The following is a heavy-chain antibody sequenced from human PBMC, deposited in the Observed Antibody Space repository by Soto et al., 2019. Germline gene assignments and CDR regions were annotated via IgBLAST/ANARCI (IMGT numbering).Heavy chain of an antibody. Sequence: EAQLVESGGGVVKPGGSLRLSCAASGFTFRSAWMSWVRQAPGKGLEWVGRVKSKSDGEATDYGAPVKGRFIISRDDSKNTLYLQLNSLKTEDTAVYYCTTGVGATGFDYYYNGTDVWGRGTTVTVSS. CDR3: TTGVGATGFDYYYNGTDV. CDR1: GFTFRSAW. D-gene: IGHD1-26*01. CDR2: VKSKSDGEAT. J-gene: IGHJ6*02. V-gene: IGHV3-15*01.